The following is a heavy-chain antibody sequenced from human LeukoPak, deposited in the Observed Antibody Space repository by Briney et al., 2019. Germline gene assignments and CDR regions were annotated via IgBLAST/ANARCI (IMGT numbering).Heavy chain of an antibody. Sequence: GGXXXXSCAAXXFTXXNYWMSWVRQAPGKGLEGVAXIKQDGSEKYYVDSVKGGFTISRDKDKKSLYIQMNRLREEGTAVYYCARALDSSSSRYQAFEYWGQGTLVTVSS. J-gene: IGHJ4*02. D-gene: IGHD2-2*01. V-gene: IGHV3-7*01. CDR3: ARALDSSSSRYQAFEY. CDR1: XFTXXNYW. CDR2: IKQDGSEK.